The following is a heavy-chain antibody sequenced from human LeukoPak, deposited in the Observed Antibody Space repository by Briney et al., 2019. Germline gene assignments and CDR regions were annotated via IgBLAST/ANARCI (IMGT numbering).Heavy chain of an antibody. J-gene: IGHJ1*01. CDR1: GFTFRNYW. CDR3: ARGGSLFQH. CDR2: VKQDGSEK. Sequence: PGGSLRLSCAASGFTFRNYWMSWVRQAPGKGLEWVANVKQDGSEKDYVDSVKGRFTISRDNAKNSLYLQMNSLRAEDTAVYYCARGGSLFQHWGQGTLVTVSS. V-gene: IGHV3-7*01. D-gene: IGHD3-10*01.